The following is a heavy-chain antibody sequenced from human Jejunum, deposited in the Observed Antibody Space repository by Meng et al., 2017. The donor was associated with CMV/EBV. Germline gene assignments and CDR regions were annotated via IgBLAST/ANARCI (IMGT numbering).Heavy chain of an antibody. CDR2: ISHSGAT. Sequence: QVQLQESGPGLVKPSETLSLSCTVSGVSISSSCHYWAWVRQSPGKGLEWIGSISHSGATYYTPSLTSRLTMSVDTSKNQFSLKLSFVTAADTAVYYCAKDVNPLNWFFDVWGRGTLVTVSS. CDR1: GVSISSSCHY. D-gene: IGHD1-14*01. V-gene: IGHV4-39*07. J-gene: IGHJ2*01. CDR3: AKDVNPLNWFFDV.